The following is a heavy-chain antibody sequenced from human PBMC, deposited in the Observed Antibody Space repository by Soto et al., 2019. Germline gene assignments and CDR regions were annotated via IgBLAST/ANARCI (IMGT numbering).Heavy chain of an antibody. CDR1: GGIFSTYA. CDR3: ARDREEYGSGNYYNRIDF. J-gene: IGHJ4*02. V-gene: IGHV1-69*01. Sequence: QVQLVQSGAEVKKPGSSVKVSCKASGGIFSTYAISWLRQAPGQGLEWMGGIIPIFGTPNYAQRFQGRVTITADEPTTTSYMELSRLKSEDTAVYYCARDREEYGSGNYYNRIDFWGQGTLVTVSS. D-gene: IGHD3-10*01. CDR2: IIPIFGTP.